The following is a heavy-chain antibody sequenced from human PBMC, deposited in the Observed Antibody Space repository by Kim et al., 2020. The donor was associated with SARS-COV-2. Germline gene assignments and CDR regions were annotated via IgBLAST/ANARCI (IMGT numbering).Heavy chain of an antibody. CDR2: IKQDGSEK. CDR1: GXTFSSYW. Sequence: GGSLRLSCAASGXTFSSYWMSWVRQAPGKGLEWVANIKQDGSEKYYVDSVKGRFTISRDNAKNSLYLQMNSLRAEDTAVYYCAREAISYWYFDLWGRGTL. J-gene: IGHJ2*01. D-gene: IGHD3-3*02. CDR3: AREAISYWYFDL. V-gene: IGHV3-7*03.